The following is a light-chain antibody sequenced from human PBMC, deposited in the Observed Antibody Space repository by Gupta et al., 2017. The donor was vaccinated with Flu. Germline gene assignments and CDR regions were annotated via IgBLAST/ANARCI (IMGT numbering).Light chain of an antibody. CDR3: CSYGAASF. Sequence: SALPQPRSVSGSPGQSGAISCTGTSSDIGTYNYVSWYQQHPGKAPKLIIYDVTKRPSGVPDRFTGSKSGNTASLTISGLQPDDEAYYHCCSYGAASFFGGGTKLTVL. J-gene: IGLJ2*01. CDR1: SSDIGTYNY. CDR2: DVT. V-gene: IGLV2-11*01.